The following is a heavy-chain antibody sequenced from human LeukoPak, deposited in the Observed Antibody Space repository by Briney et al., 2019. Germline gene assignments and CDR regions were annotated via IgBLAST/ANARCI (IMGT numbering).Heavy chain of an antibody. D-gene: IGHD1-26*01. CDR2: IKEDGSDK. Sequence: GGSLRLSCAASGFTFSNSWMTWVRQAPGKGLKWVAHIKEDGSDKYYVDSVTGRFTISRDNTKNSLYLQMSSLKAEDTAVYYGATWSDAWEFDSWGQGTLVSVSS. V-gene: IGHV3-7*05. J-gene: IGHJ4*02. CDR1: GFTFSNSW. CDR3: ATWSDAWEFDS.